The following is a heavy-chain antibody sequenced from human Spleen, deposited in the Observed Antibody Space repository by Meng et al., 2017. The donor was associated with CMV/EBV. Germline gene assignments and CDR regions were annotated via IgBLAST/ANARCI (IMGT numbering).Heavy chain of an antibody. CDR1: GFILTNYW. CDR3: ARDHDFWSGQSPMDV. V-gene: IGHV3-7*03. D-gene: IGHD3-3*01. J-gene: IGHJ6*02. CDR2: IKQDGSEK. Sequence: GESLKISCAVSGFILTNYWMSWVRQAPGKGLEWVANIKQDGSEKYYVDSVKGRFTISRDNAKNSLYLQMNSLRAEDTALYYCARDHDFWSGQSPMDVWGQGTTVTVSS.